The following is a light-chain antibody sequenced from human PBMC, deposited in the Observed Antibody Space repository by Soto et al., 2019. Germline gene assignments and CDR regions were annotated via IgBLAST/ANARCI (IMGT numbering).Light chain of an antibody. CDR2: AAS. J-gene: IGKJ3*01. Sequence: DIQMTQSPPTLSASVGERVTITCRASQSISDWLAWYQQKPGKAPKLLIYAASTLESRVPSRFSGTGSGTEFTLTISGLQPDDFATYYCQQSYSSLGFTFGPGTKVDL. V-gene: IGKV1-5*01. CDR1: QSISDW. CDR3: QQSYSSLGFT.